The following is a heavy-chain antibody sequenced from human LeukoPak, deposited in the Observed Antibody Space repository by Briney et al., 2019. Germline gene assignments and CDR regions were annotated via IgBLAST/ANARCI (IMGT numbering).Heavy chain of an antibody. Sequence: GGSLRLSCAASGFTFSSYPMNWVRQAPGKGLEWVSSITDSGASTYYADSVKGRFTMSRDDSRSTVFLQMNRLRAEDTALYYCTKAQYTSSHYLGGSWGQGTLVTVSS. CDR2: ITDSGAST. CDR1: GFTFSSYP. J-gene: IGHJ5*02. V-gene: IGHV3-23*01. D-gene: IGHD3-16*01. CDR3: TKAQYTSSHYLGGS.